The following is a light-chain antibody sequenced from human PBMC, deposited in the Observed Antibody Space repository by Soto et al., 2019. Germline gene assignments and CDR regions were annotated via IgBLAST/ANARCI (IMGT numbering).Light chain of an antibody. CDR2: AAS. Sequence: IQMTQFPSSLSASVGDRVTITCRASQGISSYLAWYQQKPGKAPKLLIYAASTLQSGVPSRFSGSGSGTDFTLTIRSLQPEDFATYYCQQFNNYPITFGQGTRLEIK. J-gene: IGKJ5*01. CDR1: QGISSY. CDR3: QQFNNYPIT. V-gene: IGKV1-9*01.